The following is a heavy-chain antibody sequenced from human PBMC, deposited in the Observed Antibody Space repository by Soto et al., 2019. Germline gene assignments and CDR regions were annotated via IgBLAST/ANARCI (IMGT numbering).Heavy chain of an antibody. CDR2: IHYSGST. CDR3: ARDNGYFYGSSNWFDP. V-gene: IGHV4-31*03. Sequence: SETLSLTCTVSGGSISSCGYYWSWIRQHPGKGLEWIGYIHYSGSTYYNPSLKSRVTISLDTSKNQFSLKLSSVTAADTAVYYCARDNGYFYGSSNWFDPWGQGTLVTVSS. CDR1: GGSISSCGYY. D-gene: IGHD3-10*01. J-gene: IGHJ5*02.